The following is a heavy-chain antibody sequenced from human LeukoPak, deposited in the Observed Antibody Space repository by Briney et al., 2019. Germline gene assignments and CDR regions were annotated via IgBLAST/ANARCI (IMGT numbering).Heavy chain of an antibody. J-gene: IGHJ4*02. CDR3: ARYCSGDGCFPAGFEY. CDR1: GGSISSSSW. V-gene: IGHV4-4*02. D-gene: IGHD2-15*01. Sequence: PSETLSLTCAVSGGSISSSSWWSWVRQPPGKGLEWIGEIYHTGSNNYNPSLKSRVTMSVDKSMNQFSLRLSSVTAADTAVYYCARYCSGDGCFPAGFEYWGQGTLVTVSS. CDR2: IYHTGSN.